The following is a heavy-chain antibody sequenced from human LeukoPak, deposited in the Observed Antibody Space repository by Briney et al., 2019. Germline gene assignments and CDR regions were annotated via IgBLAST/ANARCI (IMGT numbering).Heavy chain of an antibody. J-gene: IGHJ4*02. CDR2: ISVRGNT. D-gene: IGHD2-15*01. Sequence: GSLRLSCAASGFTLSSYAMSWVRQGPGKGLEWVSAISVRGNTYHADSVKGRFTISRDSYKNTLYLQMNSLRAEDAAVYYCAKAPVTTCSGAYCYPFDYWGQGTLVTVSS. CDR3: AKAPVTTCSGAYCYPFDY. CDR1: GFTLSSYA. V-gene: IGHV3-23*01.